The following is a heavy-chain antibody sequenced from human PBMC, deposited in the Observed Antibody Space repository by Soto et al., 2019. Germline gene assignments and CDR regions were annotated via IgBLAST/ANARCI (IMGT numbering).Heavy chain of an antibody. CDR2: ISWNSGSI. Sequence: SLRLSCAASGFTFDDYAMHWVRQAPGKGLEWVSGISWNSGSIGYADSVKGRFTISRDNAKNSLYLQMNSLRAEDTAVYYCAKDGLRYGPPSPDVWGKGTTVTVSS. J-gene: IGHJ6*04. CDR3: AKDGLRYGPPSPDV. D-gene: IGHD3-9*01. V-gene: IGHV3-9*01. CDR1: GFTFDDYA.